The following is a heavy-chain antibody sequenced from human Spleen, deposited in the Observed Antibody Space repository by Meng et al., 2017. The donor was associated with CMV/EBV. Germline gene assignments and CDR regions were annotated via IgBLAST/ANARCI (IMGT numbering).Heavy chain of an antibody. CDR2: ISSSSTTI. Sequence: ESLKISCAASGFTFNNYSMNWVRQAPGKGLQWLSYISSSSTTIFYADSAKGRFTITRDNSKHSLYLQMNSLRAEETAVYYCARVSGSCSTNISQWVGGEGHYYYGMDVWGQGTTVTVSS. CDR3: ARVSGSCSTNISQWVGGEGHYYYGMDV. CDR1: GFTFNNYS. D-gene: IGHD2-2*01. J-gene: IGHJ6*02. V-gene: IGHV3-48*04.